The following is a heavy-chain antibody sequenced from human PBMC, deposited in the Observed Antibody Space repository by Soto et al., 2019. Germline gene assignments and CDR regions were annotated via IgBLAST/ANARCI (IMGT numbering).Heavy chain of an antibody. V-gene: IGHV4-34*01. CDR1: GGSFSGYH. Sequence: VQLQQLGAGLLKPSETLSLTCAVYGGSFSGYHWSWFRQPPGKGLEWIGEINPSGSINYNPSLKSRVTISVDTSKNQFSLNLSSVTAADTAVYYCATFVGATTVTRGSPRDYWGQGTLVTVSS. J-gene: IGHJ4*02. CDR3: ATFVGATTVTRGSPRDY. CDR2: INPSGSI. D-gene: IGHD4-4*01.